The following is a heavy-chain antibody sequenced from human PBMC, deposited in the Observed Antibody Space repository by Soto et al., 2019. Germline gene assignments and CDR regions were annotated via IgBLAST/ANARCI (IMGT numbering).Heavy chain of an antibody. CDR3: TRGGGDARYFDY. CDR1: GFTFSDHY. D-gene: IGHD2-21*02. Sequence: EVQLVESGGGLVQPGGSLRLSCAASGFTFSDHYMDWVRQAPGRGLEWIVRTRNKANSYTTEYAASVRGRFIISRDASENSLYLQMKSLRTEDTALYYCTRGGGDARYFDYWGQGTLVTVSS. CDR2: TRNKANSYTT. J-gene: IGHJ4*02. V-gene: IGHV3-72*01.